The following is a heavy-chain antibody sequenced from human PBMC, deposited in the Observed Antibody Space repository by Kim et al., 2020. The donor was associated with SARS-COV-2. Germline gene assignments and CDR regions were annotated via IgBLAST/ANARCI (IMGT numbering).Heavy chain of an antibody. V-gene: IGHV3-53*01. D-gene: IGHD5-18*01. CDR3: ARVADTAMVPDDY. J-gene: IGHJ4*02. Sequence: YADSVKGRFTISRDNSKNPLYLQMNSLRAEDTAVYYCARVADTAMVPDDYWGQGTLVTVSS.